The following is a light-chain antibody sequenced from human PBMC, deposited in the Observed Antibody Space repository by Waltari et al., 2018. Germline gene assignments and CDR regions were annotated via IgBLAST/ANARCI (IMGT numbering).Light chain of an antibody. CDR1: QDISSW. CDR3: QQSNSFPVT. CDR2: KAS. J-gene: IGKJ5*01. Sequence: DIQMTQSPSSVSASVGARVTITCRASQDISSWLAWYQQKPGKAPKLLIYKASSLQSGVPSRFSGSGSGTDFTLTITNLQPEDFATYYCQQSNSFPVTFGQGTRLEIK. V-gene: IGKV1-12*01.